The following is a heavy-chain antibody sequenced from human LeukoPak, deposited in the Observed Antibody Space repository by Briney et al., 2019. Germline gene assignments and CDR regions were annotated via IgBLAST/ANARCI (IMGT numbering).Heavy chain of an antibody. CDR1: GYSFTSYW. CDR3: ARQILYSSSWYYWFDP. V-gene: IGHV5-51*01. Sequence: GESLKISCKGSGYSFTSYWIGWVRQMPGKGLEWMGIIYSPSFQGQVTISADKSISTAYLQWSSLKASDTAMYYCARQILYSSSWYYWFDPWGQGTLVTVSS. CDR2: IY. J-gene: IGHJ5*02. D-gene: IGHD6-13*01.